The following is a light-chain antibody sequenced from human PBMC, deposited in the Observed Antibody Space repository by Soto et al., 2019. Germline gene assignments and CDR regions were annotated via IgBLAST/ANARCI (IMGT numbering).Light chain of an antibody. Sequence: ENVLTQSPGILSLSPGERATLSCRASQTVSSYLTWYQQRPGQAPRLLIYGASKRATGIPDRFSGSGSGTDFTLTISRQEPEDFALYYCQQYGTSPITFGQGTRLEIK. CDR2: GAS. CDR3: QQYGTSPIT. CDR1: QTVSSY. J-gene: IGKJ5*01. V-gene: IGKV3-20*01.